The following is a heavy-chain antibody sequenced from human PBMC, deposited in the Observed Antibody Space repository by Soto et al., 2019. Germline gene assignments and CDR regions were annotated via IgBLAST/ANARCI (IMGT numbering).Heavy chain of an antibody. J-gene: IGHJ4*02. CDR2: ITGNGVST. CDR1: GFIFNSAW. D-gene: IGHD6-13*01. V-gene: IGHV3-64D*06. Sequence: GGSLRLSCAASGFIFNSAWMSWVRQAPGKGLEHISAITGNGVSTYYANSVKGRFTISRDNSKNTLYLQMSSLRAEDTALYYCVKDLYSNSWYYFDYWGRGTLVTVSS. CDR3: VKDLYSNSWYYFDY.